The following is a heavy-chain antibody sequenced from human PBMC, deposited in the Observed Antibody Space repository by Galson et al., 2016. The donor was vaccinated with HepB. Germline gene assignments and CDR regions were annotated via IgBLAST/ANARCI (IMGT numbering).Heavy chain of an antibody. CDR1: GFSFSGYE. D-gene: IGHD2-21*01. Sequence: SLRLSCAASGFSFSGYEVHWVRQAPGKGLQWVSVMSPNGDIKIYADSVKGRFTISRDNSKNTLFLQMNSLREDDTAVYYCAKDSIPGSPDYYDYWGQGTLVTVSS. V-gene: IGHV3-30*04. CDR2: MSPNGDIK. J-gene: IGHJ4*02. CDR3: AKDSIPGSPDYYDY.